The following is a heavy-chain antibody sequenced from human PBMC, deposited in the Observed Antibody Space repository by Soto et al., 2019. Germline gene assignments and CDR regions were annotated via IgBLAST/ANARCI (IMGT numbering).Heavy chain of an antibody. CDR2: IRTETDGGTA. CDR3: ARYIPGVRYYGMDV. J-gene: IGHJ6*02. CDR1: GFTFSRAW. Sequence: PGGSLRLSCAASGFTFSRAWMSWVRQAPGKGLEWVGLIRTETDGGTADYPAPVQGRFTISRDDSKNTLYLQMNSLRAEDTAVYYCARYIPGVRYYGMDVWGQGTTVTVS. V-gene: IGHV3-15*01. D-gene: IGHD2-2*01.